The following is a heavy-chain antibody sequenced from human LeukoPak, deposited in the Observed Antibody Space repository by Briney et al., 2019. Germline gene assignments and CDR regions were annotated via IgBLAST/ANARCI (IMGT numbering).Heavy chain of an antibody. CDR3: ARDQIAVAGSDWFDP. CDR2: ISVDGRTI. D-gene: IGHD6-19*01. CDR1: GFTFSSYE. Sequence: PGGSLRLSCAASGFTFSSYEMNWVRQAPGKGLEWVSYISVDGRTIYYADSVKGRFTISRDNSKNTLYLQMNSLRAEDTAVYYCARDQIAVAGSDWFDPWGQGTLVTVSS. V-gene: IGHV3-48*03. J-gene: IGHJ5*02.